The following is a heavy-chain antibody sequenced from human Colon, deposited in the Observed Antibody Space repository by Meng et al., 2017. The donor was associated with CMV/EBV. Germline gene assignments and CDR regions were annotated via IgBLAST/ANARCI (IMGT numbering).Heavy chain of an antibody. V-gene: IGHV1-2*02. D-gene: IGHD2-2*01. CDR1: GYTFSSYG. CDR2: INPNSGGT. Sequence: ASVKVSCKASGYTFSSYGLSWVRQAPGQGLEWMGWINPNSGGTKYEQKFQGRVTMTRDTSISAAYMELSRLSSDDTAVYYCARGYCTTTSCYAVFDYWGQGTLVTVSS. CDR3: ARGYCTTTSCYAVFDY. J-gene: IGHJ4*02.